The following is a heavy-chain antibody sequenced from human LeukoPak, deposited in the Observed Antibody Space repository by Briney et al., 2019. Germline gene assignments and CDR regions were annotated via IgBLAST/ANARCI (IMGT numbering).Heavy chain of an antibody. V-gene: IGHV7-4-1*02. CDR2: INTNTGKP. D-gene: IGHD3-10*01. Sequence: ASVKVSCKASGYTFTSYTINWVRQAPGQGLKWMGWINTNTGKPRYAQGFTGRFVFSLDTSVSTAYLQISSLEAEDTAIYYCAKRGLDDYGDYWGQGTLITVSS. J-gene: IGHJ4*02. CDR3: AKRGLDDYGDY. CDR1: GYTFTSYT.